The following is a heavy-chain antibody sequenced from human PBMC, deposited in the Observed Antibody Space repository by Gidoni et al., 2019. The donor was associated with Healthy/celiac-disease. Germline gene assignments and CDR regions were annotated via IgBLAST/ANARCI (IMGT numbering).Heavy chain of an antibody. CDR1: GGSFSGYY. D-gene: IGHD3-22*01. CDR3: AEDYYDRGFDY. Sequence: QVQLQQWGAGLLKPSETLSLTCAVYGGSFSGYYWSWTRQPPGKGLEWIGEINHSGSTNYNPSLKSRVIISVDTSKNQFSLKLSSVTAADTAVYYCAEDYYDRGFDYWGQGTLVTVSS. V-gene: IGHV4-34*01. J-gene: IGHJ4*02. CDR2: INHSGST.